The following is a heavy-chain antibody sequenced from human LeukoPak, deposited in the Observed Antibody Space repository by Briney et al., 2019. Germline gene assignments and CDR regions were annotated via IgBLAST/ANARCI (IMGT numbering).Heavy chain of an antibody. J-gene: IGHJ6*02. D-gene: IGHD3-10*01. CDR2: ISGGAGST. Sequence: PGGSLRLSCAASAITFSTYAMSWVRQAPGKGLECVSVISGGAGSTYYADSVKGRFTISRDNSKNTLYLQMNSLRAEDTAVYYCAKDPAGSGTSYYGMDVWGQGTTVTVSS. CDR1: AITFSTYA. CDR3: AKDPAGSGTSYYGMDV. V-gene: IGHV3-23*01.